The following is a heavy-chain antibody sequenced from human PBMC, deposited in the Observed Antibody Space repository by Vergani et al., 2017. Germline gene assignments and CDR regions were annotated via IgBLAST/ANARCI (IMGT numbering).Heavy chain of an antibody. Sequence: QVHLQESGPGLVKPSETLSLTCTVSGGSISSYYWSWIRQPPGKGLEWIGYIYYSGSTYYNPSLKSRVTISVDTSKNQFSLKLSSVTAADTAVYYCARGQPNTMTWGQGTLVTVSS. D-gene: IGHD1-1*01. J-gene: IGHJ4*02. V-gene: IGHV4-59*12. CDR3: ARGQPNTMT. CDR1: GGSISSYY. CDR2: IYYSGST.